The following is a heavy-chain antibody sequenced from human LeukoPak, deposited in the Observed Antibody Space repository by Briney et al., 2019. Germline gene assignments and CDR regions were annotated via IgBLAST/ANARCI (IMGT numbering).Heavy chain of an antibody. CDR2: IYTSGNT. CDR3: ARVGYSYGFTIDY. Sequence: SETLSLTCTVSDDSITSYYWSWIRQPAGKGLEWIGLIYTSGNTNYNPSLKSRITMSVDTSKNHFSLKLSSVTAADTAVYYCARVGYSYGFTIDYWGQGTLVTVSS. D-gene: IGHD5-18*01. V-gene: IGHV4-4*07. CDR1: DDSITSYY. J-gene: IGHJ4*02.